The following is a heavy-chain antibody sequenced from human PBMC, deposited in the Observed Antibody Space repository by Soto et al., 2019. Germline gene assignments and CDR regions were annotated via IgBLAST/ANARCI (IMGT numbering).Heavy chain of an antibody. CDR1: GYTFTENQ. CDR2: IDPKSGDT. D-gene: IGHD3-16*01. V-gene: IGHV1-2*02. Sequence: ASVKVSCRASGYTFTENQSHWLRRAPGQRLQWLGRIDPKSGDTTFAPTFQGRVTMTRDTSTNTAYLGLTRLTSDDTAIYYCARRHILDYIRWSFDPLGLGTLLTVSS. CDR3: ARRHILDYIRWSFDP. J-gene: IGHJ5*02.